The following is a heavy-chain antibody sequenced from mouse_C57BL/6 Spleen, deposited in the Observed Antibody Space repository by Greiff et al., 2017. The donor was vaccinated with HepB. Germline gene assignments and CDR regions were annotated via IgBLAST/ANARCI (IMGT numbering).Heavy chain of an antibody. CDR2: ISSGSSTI. D-gene: IGHD2-3*01. Sequence: DVMLVESGGGLVKPGGSLKLSCAASGFTFSDYGMHWVRQAPEKGLEWVAYISSGSSTIYYADTVKGRFTISRDNAKNTLFLQMTSLRSEDTAMYYCARGDGYYEGYYFDYWGQGTTLTVSS. CDR1: GFTFSDYG. CDR3: ARGDGYYEGYYFDY. V-gene: IGHV5-17*01. J-gene: IGHJ2*01.